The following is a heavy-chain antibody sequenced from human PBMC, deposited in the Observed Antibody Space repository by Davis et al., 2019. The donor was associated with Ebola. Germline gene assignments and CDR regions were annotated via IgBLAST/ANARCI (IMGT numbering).Heavy chain of an antibody. J-gene: IGHJ5*02. CDR3: VRVDNGGSKRWFDP. V-gene: IGHV4-34*01. D-gene: IGHD3-22*01. Sequence: PSETLSLTCAVYGGSFSGYSWTWIRQPPEKGLEWIGEINHSGSTDYNPSLKSRVTISVDTPKNQFSLQLSSVTAADTAVYYCVRVDNGGSKRWFDPWGQGTLVTVSS. CDR2: INHSGST. CDR1: GGSFSGYS.